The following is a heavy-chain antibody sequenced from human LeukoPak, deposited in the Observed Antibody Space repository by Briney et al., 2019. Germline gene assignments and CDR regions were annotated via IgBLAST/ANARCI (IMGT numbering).Heavy chain of an antibody. D-gene: IGHD3-10*01. J-gene: IGHJ6*03. CDR2: INPNSGGT. V-gene: IGHV1-2*02. CDR3: ARDQASGSYIYYYYYYMDV. Sequence: ASVKVSCKASGYTFTGYYMHWVRQAPGHGLEWMGWINPNSGGTNYAQKFQGRVTMTRDTSISTAYMELSRLRSDDTAVYYCARDQASGSYIYYYYYYMDVWGKGTTVTISS. CDR1: GYTFTGYY.